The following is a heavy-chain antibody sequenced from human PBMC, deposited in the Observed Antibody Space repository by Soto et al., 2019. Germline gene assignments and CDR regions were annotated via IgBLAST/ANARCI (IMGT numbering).Heavy chain of an antibody. J-gene: IGHJ5*02. V-gene: IGHV1-69*01. Sequence: QVQLVQSGAEVKKPGSSVKVSWKASGGTFSSYAISWVRQAPGQGLEWMGGIIPIFGTANYAQKFQGRVTITADESTSTAYMELSSLRSEDTAVYYCARGYSGYDWVDNWFDPWGQGTLVTVSS. D-gene: IGHD5-12*01. CDR1: GGTFSSYA. CDR2: IIPIFGTA. CDR3: ARGYSGYDWVDNWFDP.